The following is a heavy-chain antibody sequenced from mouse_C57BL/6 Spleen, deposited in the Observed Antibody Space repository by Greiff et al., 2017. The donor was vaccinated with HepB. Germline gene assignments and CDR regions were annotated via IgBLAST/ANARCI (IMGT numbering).Heavy chain of an antibody. D-gene: IGHD1-1*01. J-gene: IGHJ2*01. CDR3: ARQGDQFITTPYFDY. Sequence: QVQLQQSGAELARPGASVKLSCKASGYTFTSYGISWVKQRTGQGLEWIGEIYPRSGNTYYNEKFKGKATLTADKSSSTAYMELRSLTSEDSAVYFCARQGDQFITTPYFDYWGQGTTLTVSS. CDR1: GYTFTSYG. V-gene: IGHV1-81*01. CDR2: IYPRSGNT.